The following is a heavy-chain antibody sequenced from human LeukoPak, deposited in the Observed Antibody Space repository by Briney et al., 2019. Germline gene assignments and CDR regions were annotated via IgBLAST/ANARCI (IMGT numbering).Heavy chain of an antibody. CDR3: ARGEEGLTAAADY. Sequence: SGESLKISCKGSGYSFTSYWISWVRQMPGKGLEWMGRIDPSDSYTNYSPSFQGHVTISADKSISTAYLQWSSLKASDTAMYYCARGEEGLTAAADYWGQGTLVTVSS. J-gene: IGHJ4*02. CDR1: GYSFTSYW. V-gene: IGHV5-10-1*01. CDR2: IDPSDSYT. D-gene: IGHD6-13*01.